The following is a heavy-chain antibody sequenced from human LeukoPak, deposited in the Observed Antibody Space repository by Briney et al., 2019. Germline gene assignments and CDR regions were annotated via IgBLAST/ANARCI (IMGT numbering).Heavy chain of an antibody. CDR1: GGTFSSYA. V-gene: IGHV1-69*05. D-gene: IGHD6-13*01. CDR2: IIPIFGTA. CDR3: ANTAGRRYNY. Sequence: SVKVSCKASGGTFSSYAISWVRQAPGQGLEWMGRIIPIFGTANYAQKFQGRVTITTDESTSTAYMELSSLRSEDTAVYYCANTAGRRYNYWGQGTRVTVSS. J-gene: IGHJ4*02.